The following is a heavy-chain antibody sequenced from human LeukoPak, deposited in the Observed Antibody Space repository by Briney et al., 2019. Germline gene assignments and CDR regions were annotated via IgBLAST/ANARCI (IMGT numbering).Heavy chain of an antibody. CDR3: ARDGSGSYSVL. V-gene: IGHV3-23*01. D-gene: IGHD3-10*01. CDR1: GFTFSSYA. CDR2: ISGSGGST. J-gene: IGHJ4*02. Sequence: GGSLRLSCAASGFTFSSYAMSWVRQAPGKGLEWVSAISGSGGSTYYADSVKGRFTISRDNSKNTLYLQMSSLRAEDTAVYYCARDGSGSYSVLWGQGTLVTVSS.